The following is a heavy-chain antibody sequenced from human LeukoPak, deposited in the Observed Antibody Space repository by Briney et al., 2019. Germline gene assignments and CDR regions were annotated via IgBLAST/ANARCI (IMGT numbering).Heavy chain of an antibody. D-gene: IGHD1-26*01. Sequence: GASVRVSCKASGGTFSSYAISWVRQAPGQGLEWMGGIIPIFGTANYAQKFQGRVTITTDESTSTAYMELSSLRSEDTAVYYCARGADSGRYFGHYMDVWGKGTTVTVSS. CDR3: ARGADSGRYFGHYMDV. J-gene: IGHJ6*03. CDR1: GGTFSSYA. CDR2: IIPIFGTA. V-gene: IGHV1-69*05.